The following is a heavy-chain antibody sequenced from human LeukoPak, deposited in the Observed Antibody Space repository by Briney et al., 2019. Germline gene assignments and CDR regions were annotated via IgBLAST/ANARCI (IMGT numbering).Heavy chain of an antibody. CDR2: IYTSGST. J-gene: IGHJ4*02. Sequence: SETLSLTCTVSGGSISSGSYYWSWIRQPAGKGLEWIGRIYTSGSTNYNPSLKSRVTISVDTSKNQFSLQLSSVTAADTAVYYCARGLSRRDGYNRFDYWGQGTLVTVSS. D-gene: IGHD5-24*01. V-gene: IGHV4-61*02. CDR1: GGSISSGSYY. CDR3: ARGLSRRDGYNRFDY.